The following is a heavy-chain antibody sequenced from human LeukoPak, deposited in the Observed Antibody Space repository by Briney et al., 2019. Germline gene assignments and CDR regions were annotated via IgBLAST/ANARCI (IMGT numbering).Heavy chain of an antibody. V-gene: IGHV1-2*06. CDR2: INPNSGGT. CDR1: GYTFTGYY. D-gene: IGHD5-24*01. CDR3: ARGAERWLQFRTDAFDI. Sequence: ASVKVSCKASGYTFTGYYMHWVRQASGQGLEWMGRINPNSGGTNYAQKFQGRVTMTRDTSISTAYMELSRLRSDDTAVYYCARGAERWLQFRTDAFDIWGQGTMVTVSS. J-gene: IGHJ3*02.